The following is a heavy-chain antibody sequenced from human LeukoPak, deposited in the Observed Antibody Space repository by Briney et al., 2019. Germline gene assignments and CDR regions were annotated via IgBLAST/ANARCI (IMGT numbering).Heavy chain of an antibody. CDR3: ARGPDTAMVTPYYYGMDV. CDR2: INHSGST. Sequence: SETLSLTCAVYGGSFSGYYWSWIRQPPGKGLEWIGEINHSGSTNYNPPLKSRVTISVDTSKNQFSLKLSSVTAADTAVYYCARGPDTAMVTPYYYGMDVWGQGTTVTVSS. D-gene: IGHD5-18*01. CDR1: GGSFSGYY. J-gene: IGHJ6*02. V-gene: IGHV4-34*01.